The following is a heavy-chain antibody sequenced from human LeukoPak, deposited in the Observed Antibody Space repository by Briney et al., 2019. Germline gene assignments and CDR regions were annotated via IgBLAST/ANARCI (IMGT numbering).Heavy chain of an antibody. CDR3: ASGYYSSGWPDDNWFDP. J-gene: IGHJ5*02. CDR2: INPSGGST. V-gene: IGHV1-46*01. Sequence: ASVKVSCKASGYTFTSYYMHWVRQAPEQGLEWMGIINPSGGSTSYAQKFQGRVTMTRDTSTSTVYMELSSLRSEDTAVYYCASGYYSSGWPDDNWFDPWGQGTLVTVSS. D-gene: IGHD6-19*01. CDR1: GYTFTSYY.